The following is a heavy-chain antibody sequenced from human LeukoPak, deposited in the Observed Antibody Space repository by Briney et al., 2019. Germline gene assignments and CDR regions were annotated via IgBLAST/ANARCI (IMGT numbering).Heavy chain of an antibody. CDR1: DGSINGYY. Sequence: SETLSLTCSVSDGSINGYYWNWIRQPPGGGLEWIGCIHPSGSAHYNPSLKNRVTISLDTSSNRFFLNITSVPAADTALYYCARGIDAYKVAYWGQGTLVTASS. CDR3: ARGIDAYKVAY. J-gene: IGHJ4*02. CDR2: IHPSGSA. D-gene: IGHD5-24*01. V-gene: IGHV4-4*07.